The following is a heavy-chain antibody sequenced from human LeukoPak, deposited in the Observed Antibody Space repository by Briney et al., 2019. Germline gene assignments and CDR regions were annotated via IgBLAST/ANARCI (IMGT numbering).Heavy chain of an antibody. V-gene: IGHV4-39*01. Sequence: SETLSLTCTVSGFSISSSSYYWGWIRQPPGKGLEWIGNIYYNGGTYYNPSLKSRVTISVDTSKNQFSLNLSSVTAADTAVYYCARDRGVAKWFDPWGQGTLVTVSS. CDR1: GFSISSSSYY. D-gene: IGHD3-10*01. CDR2: IYYNGGT. J-gene: IGHJ5*02. CDR3: ARDRGVAKWFDP.